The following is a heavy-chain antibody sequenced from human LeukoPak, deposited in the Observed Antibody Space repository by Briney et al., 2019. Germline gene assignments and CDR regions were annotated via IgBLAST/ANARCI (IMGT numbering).Heavy chain of an antibody. Sequence: SETLSLTCTVSGGSISSYYWSWIRQPPGKGLEWIGYIYTSGSTNYNPSLKSRVTISVDMSKNQFSLKLSSVTAADTAVYYCARLGGSSWYFDAFDIWGQGTMVTVSS. J-gene: IGHJ3*02. CDR3: ARLGGSSWYFDAFDI. CDR2: IYTSGST. V-gene: IGHV4-4*09. CDR1: GGSISSYY. D-gene: IGHD6-13*01.